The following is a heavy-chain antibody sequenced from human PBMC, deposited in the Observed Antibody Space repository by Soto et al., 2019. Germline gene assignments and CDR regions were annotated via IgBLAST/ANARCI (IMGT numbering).Heavy chain of an antibody. Sequence: SETLSLTCTVSGGSVSSGSYYWSWIRQPPGKGLEWIGYIYYSGSTNYNPSLKSRVTISVDTSKNQFSLKLSSVTAADTALYYCACSAIARGSGWYGIWFDPWGQGTLVTVSS. J-gene: IGHJ5*02. CDR1: GGSVSSGSYY. V-gene: IGHV4-61*01. D-gene: IGHD6-19*01. CDR2: IYYSGST. CDR3: ACSAIARGSGWYGIWFDP.